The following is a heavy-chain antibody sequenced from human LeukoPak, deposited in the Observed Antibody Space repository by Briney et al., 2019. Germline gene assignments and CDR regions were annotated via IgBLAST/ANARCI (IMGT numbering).Heavy chain of an antibody. D-gene: IGHD1-14*01. CDR3: VTQQGGNPAY. V-gene: IGHV3-74*01. CDR2: ITNDGSST. Sequence: PGGSLRLSCEASGFTFSTYDMSWVRQAPGKGLVWVSRITNDGSSTTYADSVKGRFTISRDNAKNMLYLQVNSLRAEDTAVYYCVTQQGGNPAYWGQGTLVTVSS. CDR1: GFTFSTYD. J-gene: IGHJ4*02.